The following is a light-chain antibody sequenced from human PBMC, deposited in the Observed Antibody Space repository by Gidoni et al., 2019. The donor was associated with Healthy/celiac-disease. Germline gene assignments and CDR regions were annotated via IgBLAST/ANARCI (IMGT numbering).Light chain of an antibody. CDR3: CSYAGSIVV. Sequence: QSALTQPASVSGAPGQSITIPCTGTSSDAGSYNLVSWYQQHQGKAPKLLIYEGSKRPSGVSNRFSGSKSGNTASMTISGLQAEDEADYYCCSYAGSIVVFGGGTKLTVL. V-gene: IGLV2-23*01. CDR1: SSDAGSYNL. CDR2: EGS. J-gene: IGLJ2*01.